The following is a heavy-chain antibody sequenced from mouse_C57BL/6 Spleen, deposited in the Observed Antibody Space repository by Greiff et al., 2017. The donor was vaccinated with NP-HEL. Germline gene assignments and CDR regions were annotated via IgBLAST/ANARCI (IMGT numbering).Heavy chain of an antibody. D-gene: IGHD2-13*01. Sequence: EVQLQESEGGLVQPGSSMKLSCTASGFTFSDYYMAWVRQVPEKGLEWVANINYDGSSTYYLDSLKSRFIISRDNAKNILYLQMSSLKSEDTATYYCARGEDYYAMDYWGQGTSVTVSS. V-gene: IGHV5-16*01. J-gene: IGHJ4*01. CDR3: ARGEDYYAMDY. CDR1: GFTFSDYY. CDR2: INYDGSST.